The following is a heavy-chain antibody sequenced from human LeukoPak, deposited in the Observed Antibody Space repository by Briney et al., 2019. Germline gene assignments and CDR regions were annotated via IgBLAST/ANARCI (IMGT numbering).Heavy chain of an antibody. CDR1: GFTFSSYA. D-gene: IGHD3-10*01. V-gene: IGHV3-30*04. J-gene: IGHJ5*02. CDR2: ISYDGSNK. CDR3: ARNGGLWFGELLNWFDP. Sequence: PGRSLRLSCAASGFTFSSYAMHWARQAPGKGLEWVAVISYDGSNKYYADSVKGRFTISRDNSKNTLYLQMNSLRAEDTAVYYCARNGGLWFGELLNWFDPWGQGTLVTVSS.